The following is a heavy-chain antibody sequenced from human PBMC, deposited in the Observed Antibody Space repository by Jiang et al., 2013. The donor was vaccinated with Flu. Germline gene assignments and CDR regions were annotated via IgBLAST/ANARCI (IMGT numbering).Heavy chain of an antibody. CDR3: ARVRFCTGGVCYVFDS. CDR2: ISAYNGNT. J-gene: IGHJ4*02. CDR1: GYTFTSYG. V-gene: IGHV1-18*01. Sequence: CGAEVKKPGASVKVSCKASGYTFTSYGISWVRQAPGQGLEWMGWISAYNGNTNYAQQLQGRVTMTTDTSTSTAYMELRSLRSDDTAVYYCARVRFCTGGVCYVFDSWGQGTLVTVSS. D-gene: IGHD2-8*02.